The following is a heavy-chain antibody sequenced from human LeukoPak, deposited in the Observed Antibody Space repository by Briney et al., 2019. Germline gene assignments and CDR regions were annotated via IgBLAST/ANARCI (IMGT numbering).Heavy chain of an antibody. Sequence: PGGSLRLSCAASGFTFSSYGMHWVRQAPGKGLEWVAVISYDGSNKYYADSVKGRFTISRDNSKNTLYLQMNSLRAEDTAVYYCAKGFLEWLALDPWGQGTLVTVSS. CDR3: AKGFLEWLALDP. CDR2: ISYDGSNK. J-gene: IGHJ5*02. V-gene: IGHV3-30*18. CDR1: GFTFSSYG. D-gene: IGHD3-3*01.